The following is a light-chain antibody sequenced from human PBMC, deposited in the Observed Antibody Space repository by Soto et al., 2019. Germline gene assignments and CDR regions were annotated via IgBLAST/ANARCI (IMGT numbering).Light chain of an antibody. CDR3: QQYNDYWT. J-gene: IGKJ1*01. V-gene: IGKV1-5*03. CDR1: QSISSW. CDR2: KAS. Sequence: DIQMTQSPSTLSASVGDRVTITCRASQSISSWLAWYQQKPGKAPKLLIYKASSLESGVPSRFSGSGSGTEFTLTISSLQPDDFATYYCQQYNDYWTFGQGTTGDIK.